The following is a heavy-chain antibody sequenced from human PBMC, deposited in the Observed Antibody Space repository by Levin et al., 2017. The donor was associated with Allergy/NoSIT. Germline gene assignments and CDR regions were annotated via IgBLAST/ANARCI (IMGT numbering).Heavy chain of an antibody. Sequence: GGSLRLSCSASGFTFSSYAMHWVRQAPGKGLEYVSAISSNGGSTYYADSVKGRFTISRDNSKNTLYLQMSSLRAEDTAVYYCVKDQDSGYEYYYYYYMDVWGKGTTVTVSS. J-gene: IGHJ6*03. V-gene: IGHV3-64D*06. D-gene: IGHD5-12*01. CDR3: VKDQDSGYEYYYYYYMDV. CDR1: GFTFSSYA. CDR2: ISSNGGST.